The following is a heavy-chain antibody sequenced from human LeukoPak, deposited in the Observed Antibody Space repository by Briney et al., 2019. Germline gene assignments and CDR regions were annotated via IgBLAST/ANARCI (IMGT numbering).Heavy chain of an antibody. CDR2: ISSTI. V-gene: IGHV3-21*04. J-gene: IGHJ4*02. D-gene: IGHD5-24*01. CDR1: GFTFSSYS. Sequence: PGGSLRLSCAASGFTFSSYSMNWVRQAPGKGLEWVSSISSTIYYADSVKGRFTISRDNAKNSLYLQMNGLRAEDTAVYYCARVQDGYNVGNYFDYWGQGTLVTVSS. CDR3: ARVQDGYNVGNYFDY.